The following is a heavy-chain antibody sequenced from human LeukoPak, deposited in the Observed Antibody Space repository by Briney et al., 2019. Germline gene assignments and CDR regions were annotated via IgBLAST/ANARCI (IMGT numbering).Heavy chain of an antibody. CDR1: GVSVSSGGYY. J-gene: IGHJ4*02. CDR3: ARDWSGSYDY. CDR2: IYYSGST. V-gene: IGHV4-61*08. D-gene: IGHD1-26*01. Sequence: SETLSLTCTVSGVSVSSGGYYWSWIRQPPGKGLEWIGYIYYSGSTNYNPSLKSRVTISVDTSKNQFSLKLSSVTAADTAVYYCARDWSGSYDYWGQGTLVTVSS.